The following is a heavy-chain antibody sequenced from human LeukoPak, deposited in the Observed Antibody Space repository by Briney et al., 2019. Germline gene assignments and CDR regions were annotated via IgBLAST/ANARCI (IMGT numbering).Heavy chain of an antibody. D-gene: IGHD3-22*01. CDR1: GFTFSDYN. Sequence: GGSLRLSCAASGFTFSDYNMRWIRQAPGKGLEWVSSISRSGSTKYYADSVKGRFTISRHNAKNSLYLQMNSLRAEDTAVYYCARLYYDSSGYYRLDYWGQGTLVTVSS. V-gene: IGHV3-11*04. J-gene: IGHJ4*02. CDR3: ARLYYDSSGYYRLDY. CDR2: ISRSGSTK.